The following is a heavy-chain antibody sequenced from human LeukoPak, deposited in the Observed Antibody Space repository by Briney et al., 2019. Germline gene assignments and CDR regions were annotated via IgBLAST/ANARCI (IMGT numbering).Heavy chain of an antibody. CDR1: GGSISSYY. V-gene: IGHV4-59*08. J-gene: IGHJ3*02. CDR3: ARQKLTQDAFDS. CDR2: IYYSGST. D-gene: IGHD1-7*01. Sequence: PSETLSLTCTVSGGSISSYYWSWIRQPPGKGLEWIGYIYYSGSTTYNPSLKSRVTISVDTSKNQFSLKLSSVTAADTAVYYRARQKLTQDAFDSGGQGTMVTVS.